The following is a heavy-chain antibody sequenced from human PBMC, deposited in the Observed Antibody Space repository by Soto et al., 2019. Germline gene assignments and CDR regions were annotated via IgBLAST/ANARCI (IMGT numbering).Heavy chain of an antibody. CDR1: GFTFSSYS. V-gene: IGHV3-48*01. J-gene: IGHJ4*02. CDR2: INSGSSTI. D-gene: IGHD2-21*01. CDR3: ARSLNCGGTCLTLDY. Sequence: EVQLVESGGGLVQPGGSLRLSCAASGFTFSSYSMNWVRQAPGKGLEWVSYINSGSSTIYYADSVKGRFTISRDNAKNSVHLQMNSLRADDTAVYYCARSLNCGGTCLTLDYWGQGTLVTVPS.